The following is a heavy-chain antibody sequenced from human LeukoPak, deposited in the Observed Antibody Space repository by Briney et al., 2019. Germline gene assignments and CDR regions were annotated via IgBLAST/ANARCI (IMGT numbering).Heavy chain of an antibody. D-gene: IGHD3-22*01. J-gene: IGHJ4*02. V-gene: IGHV1-69*13. CDR2: IIPIFGTA. CDR1: GYTFTSYG. Sequence: GASVKVSCKASGYTFTSYGISWVRQAPGQGLEWMGGIIPIFGTANYAQKFQGRVTITADESTSTAYMELSSLRSEDTAVYYCARVGYDSSGYYYYWGQGTLVTVSS. CDR3: ARVGYDSSGYYYY.